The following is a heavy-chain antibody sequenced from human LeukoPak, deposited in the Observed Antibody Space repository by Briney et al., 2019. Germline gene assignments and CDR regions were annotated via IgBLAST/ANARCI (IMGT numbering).Heavy chain of an antibody. D-gene: IGHD2/OR15-2a*01. V-gene: IGHV3-53*01. CDR3: ARVLSVSYCDS. CDR2: IYSGGTT. Sequence: GGSLRLSCAASGFIFSNYYLNWVRQAPGKGLEWVSVIYSGGTTYYADSVKGRFTISRDNSKNTLYLQMNSLRGEDTAVYYCARVLSVSYCDSWGQGTLVTVSS. J-gene: IGHJ4*02. CDR1: GFIFSNYY.